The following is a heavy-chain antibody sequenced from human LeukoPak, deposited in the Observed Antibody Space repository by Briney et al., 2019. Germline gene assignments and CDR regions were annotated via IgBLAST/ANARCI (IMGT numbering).Heavy chain of an antibody. J-gene: IGHJ3*02. V-gene: IGHV3-7*01. Sequence: GGSLRLSCAPSGVTPTGLVMSWARQAPGKGLEWVANIKQDGSEKYYVDSVKGRFTISRDNAKNSLYLQMNSLRAEDTAVCYCARPSYDCVGHVPPDAAFDIWGQGTMVTVSS. CDR2: IKQDGSEK. CDR3: ARPSYDCVGHVPPDAAFDI. D-gene: IGHD3-3*01. CDR1: GVTPTGLV.